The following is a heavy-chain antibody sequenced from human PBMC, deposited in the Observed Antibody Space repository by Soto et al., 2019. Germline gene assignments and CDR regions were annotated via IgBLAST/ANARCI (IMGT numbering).Heavy chain of an antibody. CDR1: GYSFTSYW. CDR3: ARHRGMYSSGPGAFDI. Sequence: GESLKISCKGSGYSFTSYWIGWVRQMPGKGLEWMGIIYPGDSDTRYSPSFQGQVTISADKSISTAYLQWSSLKASDTAMYYCARHRGMYSSGPGAFDIWGQGTMVTVSS. V-gene: IGHV5-51*01. CDR2: IYPGDSDT. D-gene: IGHD6-19*01. J-gene: IGHJ3*02.